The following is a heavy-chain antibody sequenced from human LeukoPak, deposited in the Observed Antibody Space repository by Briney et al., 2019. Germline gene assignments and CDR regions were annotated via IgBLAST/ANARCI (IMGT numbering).Heavy chain of an antibody. CDR2: ISSSSSTI. Sequence: GGSLRLSCAASGFTFSSYSMNWVRQAPGKGLEWVSYISSSSSTIYYADSVKGRFTISRDNSKNTLYLQMNSLRAEDTAVYYCAKDNDYWGQGTLVTVSS. V-gene: IGHV3-48*01. CDR1: GFTFSSYS. J-gene: IGHJ4*02. CDR3: AKDNDY.